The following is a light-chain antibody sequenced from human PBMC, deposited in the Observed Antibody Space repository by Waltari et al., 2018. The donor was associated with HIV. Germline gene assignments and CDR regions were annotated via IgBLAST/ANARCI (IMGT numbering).Light chain of an antibody. CDR3: ATWDDSLNGWV. J-gene: IGLJ3*02. CDR1: SSNIATNT. V-gene: IGLV1-44*01. Sequence: QSVLTQPPSASGTPGQRVTISCSGSSSNIATNTVNWYQQLHGTAPKLLIYTNNERPSGVPARLSGSKSGTSASLAISGLQSDDDADYYCATWDDSLNGWVFGGGTRLTVL. CDR2: TNN.